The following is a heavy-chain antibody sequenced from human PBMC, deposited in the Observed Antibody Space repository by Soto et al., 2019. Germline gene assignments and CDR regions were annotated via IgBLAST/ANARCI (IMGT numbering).Heavy chain of an antibody. D-gene: IGHD2-15*01. J-gene: IGHJ4*02. V-gene: IGHV1-3*01. CDR3: ARDLGGWPDY. Sequence: ASVKVSCKASGYTFTSYAMHWVRQAPGQRLEWMGWINAVNGNTKYSQKYQGRVTITRDTSASTAYMKLSSLRSEDTAVYYCARDLGGWPDYWGQGTLVTVSS. CDR2: INAVNGNT. CDR1: GYTFTSYA.